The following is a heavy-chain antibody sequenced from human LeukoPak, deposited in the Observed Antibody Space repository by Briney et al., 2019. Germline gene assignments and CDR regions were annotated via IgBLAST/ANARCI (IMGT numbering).Heavy chain of an antibody. Sequence: SEALSLTCAVYGGSFSGYYWSWIRQPPGKGLEWIGEINHSGSTNYNPSLKSRVTISINTSKNQFSLKLSSVTAADTAVYYCARRNGQDIVATFRRRYYFDYWGQGTLVTVSS. CDR1: GGSFSGYY. CDR2: INHSGST. J-gene: IGHJ4*02. CDR3: ARRNGQDIVATFRRRYYFDY. D-gene: IGHD5-12*01. V-gene: IGHV4-34*01.